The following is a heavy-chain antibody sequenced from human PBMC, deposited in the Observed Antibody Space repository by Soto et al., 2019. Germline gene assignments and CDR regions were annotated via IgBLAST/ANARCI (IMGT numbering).Heavy chain of an antibody. Sequence: QVQLVQSGAEVKKPGSSVKVSCKASGGTFSSYAISWVRQAPGHGLEWMGGIIPISDTTNYAQKFQGRVTITADESTSTAYMELSSLRSEDTAVYYCVRSQGSSTSLEIYYYYYYGMDVWGQGTTVTVSS. CDR2: IIPISDTT. J-gene: IGHJ6*02. CDR3: VRSQGSSTSLEIYYYYYYGMDV. D-gene: IGHD2-2*01. CDR1: GGTFSSYA. V-gene: IGHV1-69*01.